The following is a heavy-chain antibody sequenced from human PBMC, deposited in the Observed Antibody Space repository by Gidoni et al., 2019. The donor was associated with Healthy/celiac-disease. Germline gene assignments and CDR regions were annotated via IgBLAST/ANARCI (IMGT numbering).Heavy chain of an antibody. CDR2: IRRNADGWKT. D-gene: IGHD5-18*01. CDR1: GFTVGVYA. J-gene: IGHJ4*02. V-gene: IGHV3-49*03. CDR3: TIDPTKRYSYGPFDY. Sequence: EVKLVECGGGLVEPGRSVRLSCPASGFTVGVYAMSWFRQAPGKGLEWVWFIRRNADGWKTEYPASGKCRFTISRDDSKSIAYRQMNSLNTEDTAVYYCTIDPTKRYSYGPFDYWGQGTLVTVSS.